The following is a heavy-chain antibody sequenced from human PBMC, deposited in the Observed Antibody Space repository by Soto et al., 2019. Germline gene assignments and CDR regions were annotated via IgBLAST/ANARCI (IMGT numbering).Heavy chain of an antibody. V-gene: IGHV3-30*18. CDR2: ISYDGSNK. D-gene: IGHD2-15*01. CDR3: AKDSQKGGLLPYYHYGMDV. Sequence: GGSLRLSCAASGFPFSIYGMHLVRQSPGKGLEWVAVISYDGSNKYYADSVKGRFTISRDNSKNTLYLQMNSLRAEDTAVYYSAKDSQKGGLLPYYHYGMDVWDQGTTFTVSS. J-gene: IGHJ6*02. CDR1: GFPFSIYG.